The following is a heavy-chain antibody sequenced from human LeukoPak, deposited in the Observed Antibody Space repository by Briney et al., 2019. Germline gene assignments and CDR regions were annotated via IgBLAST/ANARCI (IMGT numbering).Heavy chain of an antibody. CDR3: AKDGKKYGSTWDFDY. CDR1: GFTFGSYA. Sequence: PGGSLRLSCAASGFTFGSYAMIWVRQAPGKGLEWVSHISSSGGSTYYADSVKGRFTISRFNSKNTLYLQMNSLRAEDTAVYYCAKDGKKYGSTWDFDYWGQGTLVTVSS. D-gene: IGHD6-13*01. CDR2: ISSSGGST. V-gene: IGHV3-23*01. J-gene: IGHJ4*02.